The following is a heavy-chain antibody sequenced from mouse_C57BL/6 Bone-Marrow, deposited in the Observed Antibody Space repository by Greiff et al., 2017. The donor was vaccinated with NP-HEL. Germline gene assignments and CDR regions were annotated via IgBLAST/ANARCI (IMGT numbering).Heavy chain of an antibody. D-gene: IGHD1-1*01. CDR2: ISSGSSTI. CDR3: ATHYYGNRGCAY. J-gene: IGHJ3*01. V-gene: IGHV5-17*01. CDR1: GFTFSDYG. Sequence: EVKLMESGGGLVKPGGSLKLSCAASGFTFSDYGMHWVRQAPEKGLEWVAYISSGSSTIYYADTVKGRFTISSDNAKNTLFLQMTSLRSEDTAMYYCATHYYGNRGCAYWGQGTLVTVSA.